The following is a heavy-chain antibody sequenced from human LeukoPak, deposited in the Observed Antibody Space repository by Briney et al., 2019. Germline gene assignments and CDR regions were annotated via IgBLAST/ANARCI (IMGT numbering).Heavy chain of an antibody. D-gene: IGHD4/OR15-4a*01. CDR2: ISYDGSNK. CDR3: ARDVDYYY. CDR1: EFTFSTYW. Sequence: GGSLRLSCAASEFTFSTYWMSWVRQAPGKGLEWVAVISYDGSNKYYADSVKGRFTISRDNSKNTLYLQMNSLRAEDTAVYYCARDVDYYYWGQGTLVTVSS. J-gene: IGHJ4*02. V-gene: IGHV3-30*03.